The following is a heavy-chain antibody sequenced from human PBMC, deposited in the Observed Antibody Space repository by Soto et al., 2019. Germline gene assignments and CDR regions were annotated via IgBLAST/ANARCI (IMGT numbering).Heavy chain of an antibody. V-gene: IGHV1-69*13. J-gene: IGHJ5*02. CDR1: GGTFSSYA. CDR2: IIPIFGTA. CDR3: ARVNGYCSGGSCLSPFDP. Sequence: GASVKVSCKASGGTFSSYAISWVRQAPGQGLEWMGGIIPIFGTANYAQKFQGRVTITADESTSTAYMELSSLRSEDTAVYYCARVNGYCSGGSCLSPFDPWGQGTLVTVSS. D-gene: IGHD2-15*01.